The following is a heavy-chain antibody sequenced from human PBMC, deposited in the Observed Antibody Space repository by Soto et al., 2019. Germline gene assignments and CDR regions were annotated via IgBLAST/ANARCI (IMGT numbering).Heavy chain of an antibody. V-gene: IGHV1-3*01. J-gene: IGHJ4*02. CDR1: GYTFSSYA. CDR2: INAGYGNT. D-gene: IGHD1-1*01. Sequence: QVHLVQSGAEVRKPGASVKVSCKASGYTFSSYAMRWVRQAPGQRLEWMGWINAGYGNTKSSQKFQDRVTISRDTSASTAYMELTSLRSEDTAVYYWARDTGDGTFDFWGQGTLVTVSS. CDR3: ARDTGDGTFDF.